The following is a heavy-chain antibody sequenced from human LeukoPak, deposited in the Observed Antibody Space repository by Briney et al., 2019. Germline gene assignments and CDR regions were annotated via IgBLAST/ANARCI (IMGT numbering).Heavy chain of an antibody. D-gene: IGHD5-12*01. CDR1: GGSISSYY. CDR2: IYYSGST. CDR3: ARGRGYDSDY. V-gene: IGHV4-59*01. Sequence: SETLSLTCTVSGGSISSYYWSWIRQPPGKGLEWIGYIYYSGSTNYNPSLKSRVTISVHPSKDQFSLKLSSVTAADTAVYYCARGRGYDSDYWGQGTLVTASS. J-gene: IGHJ4*02.